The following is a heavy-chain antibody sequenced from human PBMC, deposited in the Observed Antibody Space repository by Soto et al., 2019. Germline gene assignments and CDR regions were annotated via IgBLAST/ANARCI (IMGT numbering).Heavy chain of an antibody. V-gene: IGHV4-59*01. Sequence: SETLSLTCTVSGGSISSYYWSWIRQPPGKGLEWIGYIYYSGSTNYNPSLKSRVTISVDTSKNQFSLKLSSVTAADTAVYYCARSEYCSGNSCYFDFGYWGQGTLVTVSS. J-gene: IGHJ4*02. CDR3: ARSEYCSGNSCYFDFGY. D-gene: IGHD2-15*01. CDR2: IYYSGST. CDR1: GGSISSYY.